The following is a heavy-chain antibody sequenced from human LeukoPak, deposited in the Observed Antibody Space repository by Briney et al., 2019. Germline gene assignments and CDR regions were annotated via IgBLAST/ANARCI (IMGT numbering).Heavy chain of an antibody. CDR3: ASSAGALIDC. V-gene: IGHV3-33*01. CDR1: GFTFRNYG. Sequence: GGSLRLSCAASGFTFRNYGMQWVRQAPGKGLEWVAVIWFDGSNKFYADSVKGRFTISRDNSKNTLYLQMNSLRAEDTAVYYCASSAGALIDCWGQGTLVIVSS. J-gene: IGHJ4*02. D-gene: IGHD6-19*01. CDR2: IWFDGSNK.